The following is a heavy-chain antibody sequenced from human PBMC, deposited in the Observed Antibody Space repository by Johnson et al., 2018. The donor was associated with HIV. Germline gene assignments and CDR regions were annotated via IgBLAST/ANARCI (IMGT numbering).Heavy chain of an antibody. CDR3: ARLRGAFDI. Sequence: VHLVESGGGLVQPGGSLRLSCAASGFTFSSYAMHWVRQAPGKGLEYVSGISSNGGSTYYAKSVKGRFTISRENSKNTLYLQMGSLRVEDMAVYYCARLRGAFDIWGQGTMVTVSS. CDR1: GFTFSSYA. V-gene: IGHV3-64*01. J-gene: IGHJ3*02. CDR2: ISSNGGST. D-gene: IGHD3-10*01.